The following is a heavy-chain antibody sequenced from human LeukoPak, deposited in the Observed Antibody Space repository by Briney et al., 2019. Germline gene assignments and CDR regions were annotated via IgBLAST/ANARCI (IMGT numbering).Heavy chain of an antibody. D-gene: IGHD3-9*01. CDR3: ARAAKDFDWLGDY. CDR2: ISYDRSNK. CDR1: GFTFSSYA. Sequence: GGSLRLSCAASGFTFSSYAMHWVRQAPGKGLEWVAVISYDRSNKYYADSVKGRFTISRDNSRNTLYLQMNSLRAEDTAVYYCARAAKDFDWLGDYWGQGTLVTVSS. V-gene: IGHV3-30*04. J-gene: IGHJ4*02.